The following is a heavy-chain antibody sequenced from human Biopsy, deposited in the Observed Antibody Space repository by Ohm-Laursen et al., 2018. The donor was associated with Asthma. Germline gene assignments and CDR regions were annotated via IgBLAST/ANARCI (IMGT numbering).Heavy chain of an antibody. V-gene: IGHV3-9*01. CDR3: AKVRSDWVITESFDY. Sequence: SLRLSCAASGFKFDEYTMHWVRQAPGKGLEWVSGISWNSATIGYADSVEGRFTISRDNAENSVFLHMDSLRPEDTAFYYCAKVRSDWVITESFDYWGQGVLVTVSS. CDR2: ISWNSATI. CDR1: GFKFDEYT. D-gene: IGHD3-22*01. J-gene: IGHJ4*02.